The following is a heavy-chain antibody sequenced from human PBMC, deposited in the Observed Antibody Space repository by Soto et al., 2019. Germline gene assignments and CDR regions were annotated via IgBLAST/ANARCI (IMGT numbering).Heavy chain of an antibody. CDR1: GGTFSSYA. CDR3: ARGGYYDSSGYKHTFDY. V-gene: IGHV1-69*13. D-gene: IGHD3-22*01. CDR2: IIPIFGTA. J-gene: IGHJ4*02. Sequence: ASVKVSCKASGGTFSSYAISWVRQAPGQGLEWMGGIIPIFGTANYAQKFQGRVTITADESTSTAYMELSSLRSEDTAVYYCARGGYYDSSGYKHTFDYWGQGTLVTVSS.